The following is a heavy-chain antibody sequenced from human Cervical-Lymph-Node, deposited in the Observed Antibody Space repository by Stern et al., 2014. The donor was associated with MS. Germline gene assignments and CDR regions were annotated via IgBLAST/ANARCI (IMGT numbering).Heavy chain of an antibody. CDR3: ARSSVTTPNAFDI. V-gene: IGHV4-30-2*01. CDR2: IYHSGST. Sequence: QLQLQESGSGLVKPSQTLSLTCAVSGGSISSGGYSWSWIRQPPGKGLEWIGYIYHSGSTYYNTSLKSRVTISIDRSKSQFSLKLSSVTAADTAVYYCARSSVTTPNAFDIWGQGTMVTVSS. J-gene: IGHJ3*02. D-gene: IGHD4-17*01. CDR1: GGSISSGGYS.